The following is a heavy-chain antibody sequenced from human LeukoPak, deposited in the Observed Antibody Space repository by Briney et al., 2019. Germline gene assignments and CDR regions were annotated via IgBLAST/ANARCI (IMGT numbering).Heavy chain of an antibody. CDR3: ARDIAVAGTRVLDY. CDR1: GGSTSRYY. Sequence: SETLSLTCTVSGGSTSRYYWSWIRQPPGKGLEWIGYIYNSGSTNYNPSLKSRVTISVGTSKNQFSLKLSSVTAADTAVYYCARDIAVAGTRVLDYWGQGTLVTVSS. D-gene: IGHD6-19*01. CDR2: IYNSGST. J-gene: IGHJ4*02. V-gene: IGHV4-59*01.